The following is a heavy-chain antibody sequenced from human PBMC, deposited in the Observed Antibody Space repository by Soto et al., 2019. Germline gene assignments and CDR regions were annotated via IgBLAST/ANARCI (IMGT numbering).Heavy chain of an antibody. D-gene: IGHD1-26*01. CDR3: ARGFVIYSGSYEYFQH. J-gene: IGHJ1*01. V-gene: IGHV3-33*01. CDR1: GFTFSSYG. Sequence: QVQLVESGGGVVQPGRSLRLSCAASGFTFSSYGMHWVRQAPGKGLEWVAVIWYDGSNKYYADSVKGRFTISRDNSKNTLYLQMNSLRAEDTAVYYCARGFVIYSGSYEYFQHWGQGTLVTVSS. CDR2: IWYDGSNK.